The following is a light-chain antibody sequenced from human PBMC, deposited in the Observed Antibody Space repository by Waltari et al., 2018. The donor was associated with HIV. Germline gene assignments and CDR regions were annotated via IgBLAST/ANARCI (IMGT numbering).Light chain of an antibody. V-gene: IGKV3-15*01. CDR1: QSVSNS. Sequence: EIVMTQSPATLSVSPGERATLSCRASQSVSNSLAWYQQRPGQAPRLLIHGASTRATGCPARFRGSGSGAEFTLTISSLQSEDFVIYYCQQYNNWPRTFGQGTKVEVK. CDR3: QQYNNWPRT. J-gene: IGKJ1*01. CDR2: GAS.